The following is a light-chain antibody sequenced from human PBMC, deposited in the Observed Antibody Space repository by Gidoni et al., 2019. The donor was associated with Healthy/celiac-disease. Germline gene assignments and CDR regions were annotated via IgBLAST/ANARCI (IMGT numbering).Light chain of an antibody. CDR2: AAS. Sequence: DIKMTQSPSSLSASVGDRVTITCRASQGISNYLAWYQQKPGKVPKLLIYAASTLQSGVPSRFSGSGSGTDFPLTISRLQPEDVATYYCQKYNSAPLTFGGGTKVEIK. CDR1: QGISNY. V-gene: IGKV1-27*01. CDR3: QKYNSAPLT. J-gene: IGKJ4*01.